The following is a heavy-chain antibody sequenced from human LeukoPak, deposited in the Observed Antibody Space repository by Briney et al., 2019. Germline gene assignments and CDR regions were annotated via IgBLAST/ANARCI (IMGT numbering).Heavy chain of an antibody. J-gene: IGHJ5*02. CDR1: GFTFSSYA. V-gene: IGHV3-23*01. CDR2: ISGSGGST. Sequence: GGSLRLSCAASGFTFSSYAMSWVRQAPGKGLEWVSAISGSGGSTYYADSVKGRFTISRDNSKNTLYLQMNSLRAEDTAVYYCAKVRWSSGSYFGNGGRTPHPYNWFDPWGQGTLVTVSS. CDR3: AKVRWSSGSYFGNGGRTPHPYNWFDP. D-gene: IGHD1-26*01.